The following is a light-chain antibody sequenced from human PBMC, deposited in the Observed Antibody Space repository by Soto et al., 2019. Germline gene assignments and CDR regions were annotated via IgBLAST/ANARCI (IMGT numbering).Light chain of an antibody. CDR1: SSDVGGYNY. CDR3: CSYAGRYTPYV. V-gene: IGLV2-11*01. J-gene: IGLJ1*01. Sequence: QSALTQPRSVSGSPGQSITISCSGTSSDVGGYNYVSWYQQHPGKAPKLIIYDVTKRPSGVPDRFSGSKSGNTASLTISGRQAEDDADYYCCSYAGRYTPYVFATGTKLTVL. CDR2: DVT.